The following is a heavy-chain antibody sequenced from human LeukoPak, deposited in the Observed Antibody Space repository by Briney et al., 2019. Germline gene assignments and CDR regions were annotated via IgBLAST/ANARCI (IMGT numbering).Heavy chain of an antibody. Sequence: GGSLRLSCAASGLTFSNAWMSWVRQAPGKGLEWVGRIKSKTDGGTTDYAAPVKGRFTISRDDSKNTLYLQMNSLKTEDTAVYYCTTGLGGYYDYVWGSELFDYWGQGTLVTVSS. CDR1: GLTFSNAW. D-gene: IGHD3-16*01. J-gene: IGHJ4*02. V-gene: IGHV3-15*01. CDR2: IKSKTDGGTT. CDR3: TTGLGGYYDYVWGSELFDY.